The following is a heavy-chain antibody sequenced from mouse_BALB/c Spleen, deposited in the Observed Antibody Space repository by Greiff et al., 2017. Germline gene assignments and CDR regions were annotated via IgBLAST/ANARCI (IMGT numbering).Heavy chain of an antibody. CDR3: ARGDYRYDWFAY. CDR1: GYTFTSYY. D-gene: IGHD2-14*01. J-gene: IGHJ3*01. V-gene: IGHV1S56*01. Sequence: QVQLQQSGPELVKPGASVKMSCKASGYTFTSYYIHWVKQRPGQGLEWIGWIYPGDGSTKYNEKFKGKTTLTADKSSSTAYMLLSSLTSEDSAIYFCARGDYRYDWFAYWGQGTLVTVSA. CDR2: IYPGDGST.